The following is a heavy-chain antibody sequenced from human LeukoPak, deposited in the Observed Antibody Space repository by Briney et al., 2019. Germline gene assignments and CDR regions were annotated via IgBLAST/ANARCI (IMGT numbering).Heavy chain of an antibody. Sequence: PGGSLRLSCDASGFNFNAYAMHWVRQAPGKGLEWVSGISWHSANIDYADSVKGRFTISRDNAKNSLYLQMSNLRAEDTAVYFCARGGGLDVWGQGATVTVSS. CDR2: ISWHSANI. V-gene: IGHV3-9*01. CDR1: GFNFNAYA. J-gene: IGHJ6*02. CDR3: ARGGGLDV. D-gene: IGHD3-16*01.